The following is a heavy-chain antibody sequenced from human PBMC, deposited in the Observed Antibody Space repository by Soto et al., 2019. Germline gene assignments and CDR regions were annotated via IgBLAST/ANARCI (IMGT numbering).Heavy chain of an antibody. J-gene: IGHJ6*02. CDR2: IIPVFGTA. D-gene: IGHD4-4*01. Sequence: ASVKVSCKASGGTFSSYAISWVRQAPGQGLEWMGGIIPVFGTANYAQKFQGRVTITADESTRTAYMELSSLRSGDTAVYYCACWSYSKYYYYGLDVWGQGTTVTVSS. CDR3: ACWSYSKYYYYGLDV. CDR1: GGTFSSYA. V-gene: IGHV1-69*13.